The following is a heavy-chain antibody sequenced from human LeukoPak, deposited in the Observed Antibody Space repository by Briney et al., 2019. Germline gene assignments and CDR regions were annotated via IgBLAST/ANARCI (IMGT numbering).Heavy chain of an antibody. V-gene: IGHV3-30*02. D-gene: IGHD6-19*01. J-gene: IGHJ6*03. CDR1: GFNFRSYG. CDR2: IRFDGSNK. CDR3: AKEAVAGTSDYFYYYMDV. Sequence: PGGSLRLSCEASGFNFRSYGMYWVRQAPGKGLEWVASIRFDGSNKYYADSVKGRFTISRDTSTNTLYLQMNSLRAEDTALYYCAKEAVAGTSDYFYYYMDVWGKGTTVTVSS.